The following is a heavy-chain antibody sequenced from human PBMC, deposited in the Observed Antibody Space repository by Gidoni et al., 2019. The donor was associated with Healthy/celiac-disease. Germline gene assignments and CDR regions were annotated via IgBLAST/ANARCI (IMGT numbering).Heavy chain of an antibody. J-gene: IGHJ6*02. Sequence: QVQLVESGGGVVQPGRTLILPWAASGFPFRTYCLHGVRQAPGKGVELVAVRWKNGSKKYYADSVKGRFTSSRDNSKNTLYLQMNSLRAEDTAVYYCARSYAQNGNYYYYGMDVWGQGTTVTVSS. V-gene: IGHV3-33*08. CDR3: ARSYAQNGNYYYYGMDV. CDR2: RWKNGSKK. D-gene: IGHD1-26*01. CDR1: GFPFRTYC.